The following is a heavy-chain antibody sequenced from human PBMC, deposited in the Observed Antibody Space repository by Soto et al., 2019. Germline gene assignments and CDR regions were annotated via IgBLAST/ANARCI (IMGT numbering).Heavy chain of an antibody. CDR2: IYSSGSS. CDR1: GGSISTSSYY. D-gene: IGHD3-10*01. J-gene: IGHJ4*02. CDR3: ARHYGSGSYPLDY. Sequence: SETLSLTCTVSGGSISTSSYYWGWIRQPPGRGLEYIGYIYSSGSSNYNPSLKSRVTMSVDTSKNQFSLKLNSVTDADTAVYYCARHYGSGSYPLDYWGRGTLVTVSS. V-gene: IGHV4-61*05.